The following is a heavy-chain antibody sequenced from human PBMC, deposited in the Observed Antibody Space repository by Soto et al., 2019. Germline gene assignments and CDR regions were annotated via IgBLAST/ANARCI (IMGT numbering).Heavy chain of an antibody. CDR1: GGSISSSSYY. V-gene: IGHV4-39*01. CDR3: ARYYDFWSGDYYYYMDV. Sequence: QLQLQESGPGLVKPSETLSLTCTVSGGSISSSSYYWGWIRQPPGKGLEWIRSIYYSGSTYYNPSLKSRVTISVDTSKNQFSLKLSSVTAADTAVYYCARYYDFWSGDYYYYMDVWGKGTTVTVSS. J-gene: IGHJ6*03. CDR2: IYYSGST. D-gene: IGHD3-3*01.